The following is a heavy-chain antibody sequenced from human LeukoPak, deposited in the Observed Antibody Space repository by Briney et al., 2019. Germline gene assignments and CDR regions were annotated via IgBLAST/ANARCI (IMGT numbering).Heavy chain of an antibody. CDR2: IYYSGST. CDR1: SGSISSYY. Sequence: SETLSLTCTVSSGSISSYYCSWIRQPPGKGLEWIGYIYYSGSTNYNPSLKSRVIISVDTSRNQFSLKLNSVTAADTAVYYCARDRGYNWNDYYYYGMDVWGQGTTVTVSS. J-gene: IGHJ6*02. D-gene: IGHD1-20*01. CDR3: ARDRGYNWNDYYYYGMDV. V-gene: IGHV4-59*01.